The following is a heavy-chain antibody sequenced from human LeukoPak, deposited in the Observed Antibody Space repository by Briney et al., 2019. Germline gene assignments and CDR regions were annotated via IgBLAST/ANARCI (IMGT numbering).Heavy chain of an antibody. CDR2: IYYSGST. Sequence: PSQTLSLTCTVSGGSISSGDYYWSWVRQPPGKGLEWIGYIYYSGSTYYNPSLKSRVTISVDTSKNQFSLKLSSVTAADTAVYYCARAPTNYYDSTGGLGYWGQGTLVTVSS. V-gene: IGHV4-30-4*01. J-gene: IGHJ4*02. CDR1: GGSISSGDYY. CDR3: ARAPTNYYDSTGGLGY. D-gene: IGHD3-22*01.